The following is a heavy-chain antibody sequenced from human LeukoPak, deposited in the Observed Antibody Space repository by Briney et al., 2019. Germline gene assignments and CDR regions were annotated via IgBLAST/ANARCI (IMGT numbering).Heavy chain of an antibody. D-gene: IGHD4-17*01. V-gene: IGHV4-34*01. Sequence: SETLSLTCAVYGGSFSGYYWSWVRQPPGKGLEWIGEINHSGSTNYNPCLKSRVTISVDTSKNQCSLKLSSVTAADTAVYYCARGTMTTVTYYFDYWGQGTLVTVSS. CDR1: GGSFSGYY. J-gene: IGHJ4*02. CDR2: INHSGST. CDR3: ARGTMTTVTYYFDY.